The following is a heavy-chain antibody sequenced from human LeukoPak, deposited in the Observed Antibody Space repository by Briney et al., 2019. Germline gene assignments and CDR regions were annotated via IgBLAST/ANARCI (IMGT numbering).Heavy chain of an antibody. CDR2: ISSSGSTI. Sequence: GGSLRLSCAASGFTFSSFEMNWVRQSPGKGLEWVSYISSSGSTIYYADSVKGRFTISRDNAKNSLYLQTNSLRAEDTAVYYCARGEYAAADDYYYYYMDVWGKGTTVSISS. CDR3: ARGEYAAADDYYYYYMDV. V-gene: IGHV3-48*03. D-gene: IGHD6-13*01. CDR1: GFTFSSFE. J-gene: IGHJ6*03.